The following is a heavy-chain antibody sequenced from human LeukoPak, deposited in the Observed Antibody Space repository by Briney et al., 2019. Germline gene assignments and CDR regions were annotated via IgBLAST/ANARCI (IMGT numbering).Heavy chain of an antibody. Sequence: GGSLRLSCAASGFTVSSSDMSWVRQAPGKGLEWVSVIYSGGSTYYADSVKGRFTISRDNSKNTLYLQMNSLRDEDTALYYCASGTYYYYSSGYHSYYWGQGTLVTVSS. D-gene: IGHD3-22*01. CDR2: IYSGGST. J-gene: IGHJ4*02. V-gene: IGHV3-66*01. CDR1: GFTVSSSD. CDR3: ASGTYYYYSSGYHSYY.